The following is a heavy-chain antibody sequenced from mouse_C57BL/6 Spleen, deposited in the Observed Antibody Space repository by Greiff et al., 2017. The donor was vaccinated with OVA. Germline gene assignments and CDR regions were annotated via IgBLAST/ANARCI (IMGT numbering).Heavy chain of an antibody. Sequence: EVQLQQSGPELVKPGASVKIPCKASGYTFTDYNMDWVKQSHGKSLEWIGDINPNNGGTIYNQKFKGKATLTVDKSSSTAYMELRSLTSEDTAVYYCARIFITTVVATDYAMDYWGQGTSVTVSS. V-gene: IGHV1-18*01. CDR1: GYTFTDYN. D-gene: IGHD1-1*01. CDR2: INPNNGGT. CDR3: ARIFITTVVATDYAMDY. J-gene: IGHJ4*01.